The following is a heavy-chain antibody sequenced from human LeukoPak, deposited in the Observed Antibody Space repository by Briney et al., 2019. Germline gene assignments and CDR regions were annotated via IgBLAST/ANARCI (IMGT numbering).Heavy chain of an antibody. Sequence: SETLSLTCTVSGGSISSYYWNWIRQPAGKGLEWIGRIYTSGSTNYNPSLKSRVTMSVDTSKNQFSLKLSSVTAADTAVYYCARVKVAYCSGGISEAPCSRQYYFDYWGQGTLVTVSS. CDR2: IYTSGST. V-gene: IGHV4-4*07. CDR3: ARVKVAYCSGGISEAPCSRQYYFDY. CDR1: GGSISSYY. D-gene: IGHD2-15*01. J-gene: IGHJ4*02.